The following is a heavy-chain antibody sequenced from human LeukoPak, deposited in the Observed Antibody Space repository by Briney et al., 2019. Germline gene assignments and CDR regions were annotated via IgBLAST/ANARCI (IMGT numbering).Heavy chain of an antibody. J-gene: IGHJ3*02. CDR2: ISAYNGNT. D-gene: IGHD5-18*01. CDR1: GYTFTSYG. Sequence: GASVKVSCKASGYTFTSYGISWVRQAPGQGLEWMGWISAYNGNTNYAQKLQGRVTMTTDTSTSTAYMVLRSLRSDDTAVYYCASPSVARRNTAMATDAFDIWGQGTMVTVSS. CDR3: ASPSVARRNTAMATDAFDI. V-gene: IGHV1-18*01.